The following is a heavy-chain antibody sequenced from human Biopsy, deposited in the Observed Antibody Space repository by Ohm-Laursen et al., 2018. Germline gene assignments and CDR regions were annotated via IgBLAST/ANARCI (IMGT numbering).Heavy chain of an antibody. Sequence: SLRLSCAASGFRFDNTGMHWVRQGPGKGLEWVAGISWSSDSITYAKSVTGRFTISRDNGENSLYLQMNSLRPEDTALYYCTKNTQWEGSGYLDAFHIWGHGAMVTVSP. CDR3: TKNTQWEGSGYLDAFHI. CDR1: GFRFDNTG. D-gene: IGHD3-22*01. V-gene: IGHV3-9*01. CDR2: ISWSSDSI. J-gene: IGHJ3*02.